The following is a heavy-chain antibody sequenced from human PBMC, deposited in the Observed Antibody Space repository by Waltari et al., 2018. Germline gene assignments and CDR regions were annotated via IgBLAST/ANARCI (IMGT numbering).Heavy chain of an antibody. CDR3: ARELVVPAAMTPYYYYGMDV. Sequence: QVQLVQSGAEVKKPGSSVKVSCKASGGTFSSYAISWVRQAPGQGLEWMGGIIPIFGTANYAQKFQGRVTITADESTSTAYMELSSLRSEDTAVYYCARELVVPAAMTPYYYYGMDVWGQGTTVTVSS. J-gene: IGHJ6*02. V-gene: IGHV1-69*01. D-gene: IGHD2-2*01. CDR2: IIPIFGTA. CDR1: GGTFSSYA.